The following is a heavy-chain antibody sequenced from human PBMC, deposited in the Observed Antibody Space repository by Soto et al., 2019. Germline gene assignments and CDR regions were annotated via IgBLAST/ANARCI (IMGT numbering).Heavy chain of an antibody. Sequence: QVQLQQWGAGLLKPSETLSLTCAVYGASVSGYYWSWIRQPPGKVLEWIGEINHSGSTNYNPSLKNSFTISVDTSKNQFSLKLSSVTAADTAVYYCARITSGSYPVDFDYWGQGTLVTVSS. CDR1: GASVSGYY. V-gene: IGHV4-34*01. J-gene: IGHJ4*02. CDR3: ARITSGSYPVDFDY. CDR2: INHSGST. D-gene: IGHD1-26*01.